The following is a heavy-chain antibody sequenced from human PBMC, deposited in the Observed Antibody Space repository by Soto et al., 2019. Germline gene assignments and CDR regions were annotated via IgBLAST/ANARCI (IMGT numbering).Heavy chain of an antibody. J-gene: IGHJ4*02. CDR1: GFTFSSYS. CDR2: ISSSSSTI. D-gene: IGHD3-10*01. Sequence: GGSLRLSCAASGFTFSSYSMNWVRQAPGKGLEWVSYISSSSSTIYYADSVKGRFTISRDNAKNSLYLQMNSLRDEDTAVYYCARFTRGPARNVDSSVFWGQGTLVTVSS. CDR3: ARFTRGPARNVDSSVF. V-gene: IGHV3-48*02.